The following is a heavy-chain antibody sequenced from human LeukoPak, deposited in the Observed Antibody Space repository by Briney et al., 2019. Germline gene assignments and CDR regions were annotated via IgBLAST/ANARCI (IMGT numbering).Heavy chain of an antibody. CDR3: TTGTTVTTGAFDI. D-gene: IGHD4-17*01. CDR2: IKSKTDGGTT. J-gene: IGHJ3*02. Sequence: PGGSLRLSCAASGFTFSNAWMSWVRQAPGKGLDWVGRIKSKTDGGTTDYAAPVKGRFTISRDDSKNTLYLQMNSLKTEDTAVYYCTTGTTVTTGAFDIWGQGTMVTVSS. CDR1: GFTFSNAW. V-gene: IGHV3-15*01.